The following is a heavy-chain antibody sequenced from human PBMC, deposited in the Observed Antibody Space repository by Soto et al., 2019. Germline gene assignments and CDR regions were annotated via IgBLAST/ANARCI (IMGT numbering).Heavy chain of an antibody. J-gene: IGHJ6*03. Sequence: GGSLRLSCAASGFTFSSYSMNWVRQAPGKGLEWVSYISSSSSTIYYADSVKGRFTISRDNAKNSLYLQMNSLRAEDTAVYYCAASWGVTSRYYYYYMDVWGKGTTVTVSS. CDR1: GFTFSSYS. CDR3: AASWGVTSRYYYYYMDV. V-gene: IGHV3-48*01. D-gene: IGHD2-21*02. CDR2: ISSSSSTI.